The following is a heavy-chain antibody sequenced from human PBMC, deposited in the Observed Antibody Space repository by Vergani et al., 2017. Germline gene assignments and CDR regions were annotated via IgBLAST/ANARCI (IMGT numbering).Heavy chain of an antibody. CDR2: INHSGST. CDR1: GGSFSGYY. CDR3: ARGQDYDILTGYYDAFDS. J-gene: IGHJ3*02. Sequence: QVQLQQWGAGLLKPSETLSLTCAVYGGSFSGYYWSWIRQPPGKGLEWIGEINHSGSTNYNPSLKSRVTISVDTSKNQFSLKLSSVTAADTAVYYCARGQDYDILTGYYDAFDSWGQGTMVTVSS. D-gene: IGHD3-9*01. V-gene: IGHV4-34*01.